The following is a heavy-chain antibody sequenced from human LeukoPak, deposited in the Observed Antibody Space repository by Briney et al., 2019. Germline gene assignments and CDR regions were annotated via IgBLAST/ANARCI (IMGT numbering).Heavy chain of an antibody. D-gene: IGHD1-1*01. CDR1: GFTFSSYN. J-gene: IGHJ4*02. V-gene: IGHV3-21*06. Sequence: GGSLRLSCAASGFTFSSYNMNWVRQAPGKGLEWVSTVSSTSGFIHYADSVKGRFTISRDNAQDSVYLEMSSLRADDTAVYYCARVSGRLERQSDLDYWGQGTLVIVSS. CDR2: VSSTSGFI. CDR3: ARVSGRLERQSDLDY.